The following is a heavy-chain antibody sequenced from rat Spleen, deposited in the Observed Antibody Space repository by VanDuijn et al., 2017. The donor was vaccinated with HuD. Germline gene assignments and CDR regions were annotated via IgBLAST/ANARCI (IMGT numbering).Heavy chain of an antibody. CDR1: GFSITTHY. J-gene: IGHJ4*01. CDR2: INYSGST. Sequence: EVQLQESGPGLVKPSQSLSLTCSVTGFSITTHYWDWVRKFPGNKMEWLGYINYSGSTTYNPSLKSRLSITRDTSKNQFFLQLSSITTEDTATYYCAMSGYYSSYTRLMDAWGQGASVTVSS. V-gene: IGHV3-1*01. D-gene: IGHD1-2*01. CDR3: AMSGYYSSYTRLMDA.